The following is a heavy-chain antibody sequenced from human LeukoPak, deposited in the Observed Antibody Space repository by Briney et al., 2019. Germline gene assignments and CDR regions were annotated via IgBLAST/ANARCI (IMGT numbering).Heavy chain of an antibody. CDR2: IKQDGSEK. CDR3: ARVTGSTWIQLWLLFDY. D-gene: IGHD5-18*01. CDR1: GFTFSSYW. V-gene: IGHV3-7*01. Sequence: GGSLRLSCAASGFTFSSYWMSWVRQAPGKGLEWVANIKQDGSEKYYVDSVKGRFTISRDNAKNSLYLQMNSLRAEDTAVYYCARVTGSTWIQLWLLFDYWGQGTLVTVSS. J-gene: IGHJ4*02.